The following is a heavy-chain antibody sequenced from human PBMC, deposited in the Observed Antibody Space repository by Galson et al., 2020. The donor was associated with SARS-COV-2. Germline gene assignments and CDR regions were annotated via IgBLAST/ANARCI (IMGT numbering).Heavy chain of an antibody. V-gene: IGHV6-1*01. CDR2: TYYRSQWST. CDR3: AGRVACAGSLHI. D-gene: IGHD2-21*01. J-gene: IGHJ3*02. Sequence: SQTLSPSSAISVDSVSSNIVAWDWIRQTPSRGLEWLGRTYYRSQWSTDYAVSVKSRITINPDPSKNQISLQLTSVTPGDTAISYCAGRVACAGSLHIWGQGTMVTVSS. CDR1: VDSVSSNIVA.